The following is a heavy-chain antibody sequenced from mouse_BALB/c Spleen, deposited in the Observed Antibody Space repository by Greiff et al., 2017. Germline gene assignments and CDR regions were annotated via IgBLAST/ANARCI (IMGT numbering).Heavy chain of an antibody. CDR1: GYSITSDYA. V-gene: IGHV3-2*02. CDR3: ARNRYDAAGFAD. CDR2: ISYSGST. J-gene: IGHJ3*01. D-gene: IGHD2-14*01. Sequence: EVKLQESGPGLVKPSQSLSLTCTVTGYSITSDYAWNWIRQFPGNKLEWMGYISYSGSTSYNPSLKSRISITRDTSKNQFFLQLNSVTTEDTATYYCARNRYDAAGFADWGQGTLVTVSA.